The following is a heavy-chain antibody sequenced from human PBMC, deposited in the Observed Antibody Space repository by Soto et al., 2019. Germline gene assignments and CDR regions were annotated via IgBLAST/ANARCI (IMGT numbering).Heavy chain of an antibody. CDR2: VCGNCVST. J-gene: IGHJ4*02. V-gene: IGHV3-23*01. Sequence: DVHLLDSGGGLVQPGGSLRLSCAASGFTFSNYAMTWVRQAPGTGLEWVSGVCGNCVSTYYADSVKGRFTIYRDNSKDRLYLQMKSLTAEDTSSDYWANTLSNRIGLAAFDCVGQGSLVTVSS. CDR1: GFTFSNYA. CDR3: ANTLSNRIGLAAFDC. D-gene: IGHD6-19*01.